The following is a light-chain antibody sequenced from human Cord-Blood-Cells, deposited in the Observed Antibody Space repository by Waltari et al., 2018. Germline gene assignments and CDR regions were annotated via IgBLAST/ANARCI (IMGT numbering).Light chain of an antibody. Sequence: EIVLTQSPATLSLSPGERATLSCRASQSVSSYLAWYQQQPGQAPRLLIYDASNRATGIPARFSGSGSGTDFTLTISSREPEDFAVYYCQQRSNWPRSFGQGTKLEIK. CDR3: QQRSNWPRS. CDR2: DAS. CDR1: QSVSSY. J-gene: IGKJ2*03. V-gene: IGKV3-11*01.